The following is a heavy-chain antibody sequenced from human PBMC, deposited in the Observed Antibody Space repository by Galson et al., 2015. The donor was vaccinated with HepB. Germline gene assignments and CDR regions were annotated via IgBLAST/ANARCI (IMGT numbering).Heavy chain of an antibody. CDR1: RFTFSSYW. CDR2: IKQDGTER. Sequence: SLRLSCAASRFTFSSYWMSWVRQAPGKGLEWVANIKQDGTERYNVDSVKGRFTISRDNARNSLYLQMNSLRAEDTAVYYCARDHDDSSGYYRSQGYGTDVWGQGTTVTVSS. D-gene: IGHD3-22*01. J-gene: IGHJ6*02. V-gene: IGHV3-7*01. CDR3: ARDHDDSSGYYRSQGYGTDV.